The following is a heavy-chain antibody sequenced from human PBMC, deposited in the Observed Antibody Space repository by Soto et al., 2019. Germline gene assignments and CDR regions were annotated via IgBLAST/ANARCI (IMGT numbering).Heavy chain of an antibody. CDR3: ARSDGHTFNGLDS. J-gene: IGHJ5*01. Sequence: QVQLVQSGAEVKTPGASVKVSCKASGYTFTKYDMNWVRQAPGQGLEWMGWMNPTSGNTGYAQKLQGRLTMTWDTAIGIAHMELSSLRNEDTAVYYCARSDGHTFNGLDSWGQGTLVTVPA. CDR1: GYTFTKYD. D-gene: IGHD2-2*02. CDR2: MNPTSGNT. V-gene: IGHV1-8*01.